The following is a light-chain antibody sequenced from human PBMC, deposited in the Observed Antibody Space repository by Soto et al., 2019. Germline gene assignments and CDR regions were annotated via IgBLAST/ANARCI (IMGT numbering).Light chain of an antibody. Sequence: GYRVTITCRASQSISSYLNWYQQKPGKAPKLLIYAASSLQSGVPSRFSGSGSGTDFTLTISSLQPEDFAVYYCQQYNNWLITFGQGTRLEIK. V-gene: IGKV1-39*02. CDR1: QSISSY. CDR2: AAS. CDR3: QQYNNWLIT. J-gene: IGKJ5*01.